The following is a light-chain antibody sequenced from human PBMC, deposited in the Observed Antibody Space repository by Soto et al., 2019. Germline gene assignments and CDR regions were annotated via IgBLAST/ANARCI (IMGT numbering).Light chain of an antibody. Sequence: QSALTQPASVSGSPGQSITISCTGTSSDVGGYKYVSWYQQHPGKSPKLMIYEVTNRPSGVSNRFSGSKSGNTASLTISGLQTEDEAHYYCSSYTSDTTLVFGGGTKLTVL. CDR2: EVT. CDR1: SSDVGGYKY. CDR3: SSYTSDTTLV. V-gene: IGLV2-14*01. J-gene: IGLJ2*01.